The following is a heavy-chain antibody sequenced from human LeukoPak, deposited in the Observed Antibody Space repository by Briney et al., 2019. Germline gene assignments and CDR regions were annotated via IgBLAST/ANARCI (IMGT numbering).Heavy chain of an antibody. V-gene: IGHV6-1*01. CDR3: ARDPLYGSSWYGDYYYYYGMDV. CDR2: TYYRSKLYN. Sequence: TSHTLSLTCAISRDRFSLNNAPWHSITKSPSRGLEWLGRTYYRSKLYNDYAVSVKSRITIDPDTSRHLFSLQLNAVTPEDTAVYYCARDPLYGSSWYGDYYYYYGMDVWGQGTTVTVSS. J-gene: IGHJ6*02. D-gene: IGHD6-13*01. CDR1: RDRFSLNNAP.